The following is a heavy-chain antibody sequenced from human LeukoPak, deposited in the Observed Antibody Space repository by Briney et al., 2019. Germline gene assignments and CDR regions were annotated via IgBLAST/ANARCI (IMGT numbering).Heavy chain of an antibody. CDR2: IYYSGST. J-gene: IGHJ4*02. D-gene: IGHD6-19*01. Sequence: PSETLSLTCTVSGGSISSYYWSWIRQPPGKGLEWMGYIYYSGSTNYNPSLKSRVTISVDTSKNQFSLKLSSVTAADTAVYYCARTLYSSGWLIDYWGQGTLVTVSS. CDR1: GGSISSYY. V-gene: IGHV4-59*08. CDR3: ARTLYSSGWLIDY.